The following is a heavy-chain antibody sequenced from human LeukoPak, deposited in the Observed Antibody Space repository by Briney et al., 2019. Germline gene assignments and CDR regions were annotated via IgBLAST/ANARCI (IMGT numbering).Heavy chain of an antibody. CDR2: IDPSDSYT. CDR3: ARLGARQGYSYGDYNWFDP. J-gene: IGHJ5*02. CDR1: GYSFTSYW. V-gene: IGHV5-10-1*01. Sequence: GESLKISCKGSGYSFTSYWISWVRQMPGKGLEWMGKIDPSDSYTNYSPSFQGHVTISADKSISPAYLQWSSLKASDTAMYYCARLGARQGYSYGDYNWFDPWGQGTLVTVSS. D-gene: IGHD5-18*01.